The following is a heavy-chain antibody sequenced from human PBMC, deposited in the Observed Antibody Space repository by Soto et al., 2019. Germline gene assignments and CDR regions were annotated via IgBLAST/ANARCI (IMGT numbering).Heavy chain of an antibody. CDR3: ARETGFLLSLRYCNDTTCPEDY. V-gene: IGHV3-7*01. CDR2: IKQDGGEK. J-gene: IGHJ4*02. CDR1: GFTFSSYW. D-gene: IGHD2-8*02. Sequence: EVQLVESGGGLVQPGASLRLSCAASGFTFSSYWMTWVRQAPGKGLEWVANIKQDGGEKDYLDSVKGRFTISRDNAKNSMYLQMNSLRIEDTAVYYCARETGFLLSLRYCNDTTCPEDYWGQGALVTVSS.